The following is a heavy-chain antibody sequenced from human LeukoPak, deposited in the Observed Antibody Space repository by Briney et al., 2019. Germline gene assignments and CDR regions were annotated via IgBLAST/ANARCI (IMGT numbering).Heavy chain of an antibody. CDR2: ISYDGSNK. V-gene: IGHV3-30-3*01. Sequence: GGSLRLSCAASGFTFSSYAMHWVRQAPGKGLEWVAVISYDGSNKYYADSVKGRFTTSRDNSKNTLYLQMNSLRAEDTAVYYCARDLIPMVRGVHNWFDPWGQGTLVTVSS. CDR3: ARDLIPMVRGVHNWFDP. J-gene: IGHJ5*02. D-gene: IGHD3-10*01. CDR1: GFTFSSYA.